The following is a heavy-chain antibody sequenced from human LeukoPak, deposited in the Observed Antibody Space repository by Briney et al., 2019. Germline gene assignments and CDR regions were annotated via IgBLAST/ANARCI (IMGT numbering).Heavy chain of an antibody. Sequence: GGSLRLSCAASGFTFDDYAMHWVRQAPGNGLEWVSGISWNSGSIGYADSVKGRFTISRDNAKNSLYLQMNSLRAEDTALYYCAKSLSPYCSSTSCYPYYYMDVWGKGTTVTVSS. CDR3: AKSLSPYCSSTSCYPYYYMDV. CDR1: GFTFDDYA. V-gene: IGHV3-9*01. J-gene: IGHJ6*03. D-gene: IGHD2-2*01. CDR2: ISWNSGSI.